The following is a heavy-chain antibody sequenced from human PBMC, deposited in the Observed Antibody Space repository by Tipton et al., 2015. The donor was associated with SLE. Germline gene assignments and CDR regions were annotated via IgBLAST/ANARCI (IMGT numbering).Heavy chain of an antibody. CDR2: IYYRGST. D-gene: IGHD2-8*01. J-gene: IGHJ5*02. Sequence: TLSLTCTVSGGSINGQFWSWIRQPPGKGLEWIAYIYYRGSTQYNPSLKSRVTISVDTSKNQFSLEVRSVTAADTAVYYCARGGFIRMGQWFDPWGQGTLVTVSS. CDR1: GGSINGQF. CDR3: ARGGFIRMGQWFDP. V-gene: IGHV4-59*11.